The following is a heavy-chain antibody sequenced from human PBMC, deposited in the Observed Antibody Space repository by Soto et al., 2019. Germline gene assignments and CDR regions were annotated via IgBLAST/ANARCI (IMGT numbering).Heavy chain of an antibody. V-gene: IGHV1-18*01. Sequence: ASVKVSCKASGYTFTSYGISWVRQAPGQGLEWMGWISAYNGNTNYAQKLQGRVTMTTDTSTSTAYMELRSLRSDDTAVYYCARVVVVVPAPGVFDYWGQGTLVTVSS. CDR1: GYTFTSYG. CDR3: ARVVVVVPAPGVFDY. CDR2: ISAYNGNT. J-gene: IGHJ4*02. D-gene: IGHD2-2*01.